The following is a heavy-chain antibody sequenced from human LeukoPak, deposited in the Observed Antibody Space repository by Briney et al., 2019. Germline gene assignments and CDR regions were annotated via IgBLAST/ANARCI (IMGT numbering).Heavy chain of an antibody. D-gene: IGHD2-15*01. CDR1: GYTFTGYY. CDR2: INPNSGGT. V-gene: IGHV1-2*02. CDR3: ARVSCSGGSCYLPLNWFDP. J-gene: IGHJ5*02. Sequence: ASVKVSCKASGYTFTGYYMHWVRQAPGQGLEWMGWINPNSGGTNYAQKFQGRVTMTRGTSISTAYMELSRLRSDDTAVYYCARVSCSGGSCYLPLNWFDPWGQGTLVTVSS.